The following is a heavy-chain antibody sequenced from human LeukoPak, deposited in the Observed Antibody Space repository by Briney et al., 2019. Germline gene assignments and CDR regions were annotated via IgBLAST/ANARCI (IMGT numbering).Heavy chain of an antibody. V-gene: IGHV1-69*05. J-gene: IGHJ4*02. CDR2: IIPIFGTA. CDR1: GGTFSSYA. CDR3: ASYGVASDSFYFDY. D-gene: IGHD5-18*01. Sequence: ASVKVSCKASGGTFSSYAISWVRQAPGQRLEWMGGIIPIFGTANYAQKFQGRVTITTDESTSTAYMELSSLRSEDTAVYYCASYGVASDSFYFDYWGQGTLVTVSS.